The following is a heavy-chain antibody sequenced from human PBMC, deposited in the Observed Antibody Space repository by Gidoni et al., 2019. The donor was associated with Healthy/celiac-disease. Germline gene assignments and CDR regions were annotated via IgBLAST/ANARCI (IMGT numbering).Heavy chain of an antibody. Sequence: EVQLVESGGGLVQPGGSLRLSCAASGFTVSSNYMSWVRQAPGKGLEWVSVIYSGGSTYYADSVKGRFTISRDNSKNTLYLQMNSLRAEDTAVYYCARARCSSTSCHMDVWGKGTTVTVSS. V-gene: IGHV3-66*01. D-gene: IGHD2-2*01. J-gene: IGHJ6*03. CDR2: IYSGGST. CDR3: ARARCSSTSCHMDV. CDR1: GFTVSSNY.